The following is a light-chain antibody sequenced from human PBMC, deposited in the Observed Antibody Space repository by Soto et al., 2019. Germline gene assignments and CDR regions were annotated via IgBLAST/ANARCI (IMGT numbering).Light chain of an antibody. Sequence: DIQLTQSPSFLSASVGDRVTITCRASQGIRSYLAWYQQRPGKAPELLIYAASTLQSGVPSRFSGSGSGTDFTLIISSLQPEDFATYYCQQLDSYPITFGQGTRLEIK. CDR1: QGIRSY. CDR3: QQLDSYPIT. J-gene: IGKJ5*01. V-gene: IGKV1-9*01. CDR2: AAS.